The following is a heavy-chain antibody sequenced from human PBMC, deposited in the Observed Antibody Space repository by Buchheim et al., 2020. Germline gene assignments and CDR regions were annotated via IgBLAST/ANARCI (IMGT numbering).Heavy chain of an antibody. J-gene: IGHJ4*02. D-gene: IGHD6-13*01. CDR2: IVVGSGNT. Sequence: QMQLVQSGPEVKKPGTSVKVSCKASGFTFTSSAVQWVRQARGQRLEWIGWIVVGSGNTNYAQKFQERVTITGDMSTSTAYMELSSLRSEDTAVYYCAAEGIAAATLTDDYWGQGTL. CDR3: AAEGIAAATLTDDY. V-gene: IGHV1-58*01. CDR1: GFTFTSSA.